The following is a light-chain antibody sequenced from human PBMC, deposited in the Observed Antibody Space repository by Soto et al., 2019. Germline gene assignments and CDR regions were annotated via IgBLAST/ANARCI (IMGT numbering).Light chain of an antibody. J-gene: IGLJ1*01. V-gene: IGLV2-8*01. CDR3: SSHAGNNNYV. CDR1: SSDVGGYNY. Sequence: QSVLTQPPSASGSPGQSVAISCTGTSSDVGGYNYVSWYQQHPGKAPKLMIYEVNKRPSGVPDRFSGSKSGNTASLTVSGLQAEDEADYYCSSHAGNNNYVFGTGTKLTVL. CDR2: EVN.